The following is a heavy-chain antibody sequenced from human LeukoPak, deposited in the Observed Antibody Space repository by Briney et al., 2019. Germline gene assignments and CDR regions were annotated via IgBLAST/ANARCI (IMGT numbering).Heavy chain of an antibody. CDR1: GYTFTGYY. CDR2: INPNSGGT. V-gene: IGHV1-2*04. D-gene: IGHD6-19*01. Sequence: KPGASVKVSCKASGYTFTGYYMHWVRQAPGQGLEWKGWINPNSGGTNYAQKFQGWVTMTRDTSISTAYMELSRLRSDDTAVYYCARVSAVAGKGDWFDPWGQGTLVTVSS. CDR3: ARVSAVAGKGDWFDP. J-gene: IGHJ5*02.